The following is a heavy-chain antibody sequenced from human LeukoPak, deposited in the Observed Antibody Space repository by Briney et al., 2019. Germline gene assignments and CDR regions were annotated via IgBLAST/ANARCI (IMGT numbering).Heavy chain of an antibody. CDR2: MNPNSGNT. CDR3: ARGQGPQVLGSWYFAY. V-gene: IGHV1-8*03. CDR1: GYTFTSYD. Sequence: ASVKVSCKASGYTFTSYDINWVRQATGQGLEWMGWMNPNSGNTGYAQKFQGRVTITRNTSISTAYMELSSLRSEDTAVYYCARGQGPQVLGSWYFAYWGQGTLVTVSS. J-gene: IGHJ4*02. D-gene: IGHD6-13*01.